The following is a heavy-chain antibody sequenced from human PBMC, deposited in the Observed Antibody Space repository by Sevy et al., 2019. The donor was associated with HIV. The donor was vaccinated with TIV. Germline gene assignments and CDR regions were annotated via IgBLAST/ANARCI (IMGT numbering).Heavy chain of an antibody. Sequence: ASVKVSCKASGDTFSTYGLSWVRQAPGQGLEWMGGIIPIFGTPNYAQKFQGRVTITADESARTAYMELSSLRSEDTARYYCAREGGVATTGDHDAFDIWGHGTLVTVSS. V-gene: IGHV1-69*13. CDR1: GDTFSTYG. D-gene: IGHD7-27*01. J-gene: IGHJ3*02. CDR2: IIPIFGTP. CDR3: AREGGVATTGDHDAFDI.